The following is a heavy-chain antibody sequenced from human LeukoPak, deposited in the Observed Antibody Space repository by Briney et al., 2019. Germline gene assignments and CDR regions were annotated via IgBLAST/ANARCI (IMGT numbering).Heavy chain of an antibody. D-gene: IGHD3-3*01. J-gene: IGHJ6*02. Sequence: GESLKISCKGSGYSFTSYWIGWVRQMPGKGLEWMGIIYPGDSDTRYSPSFQGQVTISADKSISTAYLQWSSLKASDTAMYYCARASTIFGVVYGMDVWGQGTTATVSS. V-gene: IGHV5-51*01. CDR1: GYSFTSYW. CDR2: IYPGDSDT. CDR3: ARASTIFGVVYGMDV.